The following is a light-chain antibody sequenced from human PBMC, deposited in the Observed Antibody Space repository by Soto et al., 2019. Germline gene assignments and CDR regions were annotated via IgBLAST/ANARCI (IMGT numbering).Light chain of an antibody. CDR3: QQYNNWWT. Sequence: EIMMTQSPATLSVSPGERATLSCRASQSVSSSLAWYQQKPGQAPRLLIYGASTRATGIPARFSGSGSGTEFTLTNNSLQSEDFAVYYCQQYNNWWTFGQGTKVEIK. CDR2: GAS. J-gene: IGKJ1*01. CDR1: QSVSSS. V-gene: IGKV3-15*01.